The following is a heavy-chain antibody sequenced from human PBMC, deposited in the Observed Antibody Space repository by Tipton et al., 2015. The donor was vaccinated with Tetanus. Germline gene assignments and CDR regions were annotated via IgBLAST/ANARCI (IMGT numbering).Heavy chain of an antibody. CDR3: ARRSHIGAPV. D-gene: IGHD2-21*01. J-gene: IGHJ3*01. CDR1: GASSTSGDYY. CDR2: IYYTGST. V-gene: IGHV4-39*01. Sequence: TLSLTCTVSGASSTSGDYYWAWIRQPPGKGPEWIGSIYYTGSTYYNPSPKSRVTISEDTSKNQFSLKLSSVIAADTAMYFCARRSHIGAPVWGQGTLVTVAS.